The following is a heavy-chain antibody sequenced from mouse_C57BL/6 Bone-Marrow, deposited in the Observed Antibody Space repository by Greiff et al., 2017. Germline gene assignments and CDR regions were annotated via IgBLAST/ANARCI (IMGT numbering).Heavy chain of an antibody. J-gene: IGHJ3*01. V-gene: IGHV1-61*01. CDR3: ARDGYYVGAY. CDR1: GYTFTSYW. D-gene: IGHD2-3*01. Sequence: QVQLQQPGAELVRPGSSVKLSCKASGYTFTSYWMDWVKQRPGQGLEWIGNIYPSDSGTHYNQKFKDKDTLTVDKSSSTAYMQLSSLTSEDSAVYYCARDGYYVGAYWGQGTLVTVSA. CDR2: IYPSDSGT.